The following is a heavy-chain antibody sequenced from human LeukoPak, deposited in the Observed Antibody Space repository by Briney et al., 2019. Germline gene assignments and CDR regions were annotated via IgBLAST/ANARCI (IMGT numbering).Heavy chain of an antibody. V-gene: IGHV4-34*01. J-gene: IGHJ4*02. Sequence: PSETLSLTCAVYGGSFGGYYWSWIRQPPGKGLEWIGEINHSGSTNYNPSLKSRVTISVDTSKNQFSLKLSSVTAADTAVYYCARRRSNFDYWGQGTLVTVSS. CDR1: GGSFGGYY. CDR2: INHSGST. CDR3: ARRRSNFDY. D-gene: IGHD2-15*01.